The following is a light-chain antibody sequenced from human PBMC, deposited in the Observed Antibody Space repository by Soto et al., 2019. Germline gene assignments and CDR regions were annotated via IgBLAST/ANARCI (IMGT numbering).Light chain of an antibody. J-gene: IGLJ1*01. CDR3: SSYSGTNYHYV. Sequence: QSVLTQPPSASGSFGQSVTISCTGTSSDVGGYNYVSWYQQHPGKAPKLMIYEVSERPSGVPDRSSGSKSGNTASLTVSGLQADDEAEYYCSSYSGTNYHYVFGTGTKVTVL. V-gene: IGLV2-8*01. CDR1: SSDVGGYNY. CDR2: EVS.